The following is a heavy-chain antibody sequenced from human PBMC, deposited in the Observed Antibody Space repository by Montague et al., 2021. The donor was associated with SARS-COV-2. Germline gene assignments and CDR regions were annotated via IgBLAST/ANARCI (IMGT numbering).Heavy chain of an antibody. D-gene: IGHD2-21*02. Sequence: ETLSLTCTVFGYSISSGYFWAWLRQPPGKGLEWIGSIYHAGYIHYNPSLKSRVSISIDTSRNQISLRVTDVAAADTAVYYCASAPCVGDCNSLAIWFDPWGQGTLVSGSS. V-gene: IGHV4-38-2*02. CDR2: IYHAGYI. J-gene: IGHJ5*02. CDR1: GYSISSGYF. CDR3: ASAPCVGDCNSLAIWFDP.